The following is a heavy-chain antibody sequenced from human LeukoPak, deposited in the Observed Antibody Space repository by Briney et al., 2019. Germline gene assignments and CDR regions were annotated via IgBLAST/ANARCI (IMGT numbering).Heavy chain of an antibody. CDR3: ARATPISPIVATITKGDN. J-gene: IGHJ4*02. CDR1: GYTFTSYD. D-gene: IGHD5-12*01. CDR2: MNPNSGNT. V-gene: IGHV1-8*01. Sequence: ASVKVSCKASGYTFTSYDINWVRQATGQGLEWMGWMNPNSGNTGYAQKFQGRVTMTRNTSISTAYMELSSLRSEDTAVYYCARATPISPIVATITKGDNWGQVTLVTVSS.